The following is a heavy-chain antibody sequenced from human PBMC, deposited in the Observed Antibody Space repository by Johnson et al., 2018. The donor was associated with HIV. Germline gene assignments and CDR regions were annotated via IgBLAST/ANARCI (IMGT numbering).Heavy chain of an antibody. V-gene: IGHV3-20*04. CDR1: GFTVINNY. Sequence: VLLVESGGGLVQPGGSLRLSCAVSGFTVINNYMTWVRQAPGKGLEWVSGINWNGGSTGYADSVKGRFTISRDNAKNSLYLQMNSLRAEDTAVYYCAKRQGGGAFDIWGQGTMVTVSS. CDR3: AKRQGGGAFDI. J-gene: IGHJ3*02. CDR2: INWNGGST. D-gene: IGHD2-15*01.